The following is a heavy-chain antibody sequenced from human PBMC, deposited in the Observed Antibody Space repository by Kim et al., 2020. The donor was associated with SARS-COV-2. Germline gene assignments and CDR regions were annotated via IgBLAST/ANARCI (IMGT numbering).Heavy chain of an antibody. V-gene: IGHV4-31*03. CDR2: IYYSGST. D-gene: IGHD6-13*01. Sequence: SETLSPTCTVSGGSISSGGYYWSWIRQHPGKGLEWIGYIYYSGSTYYNPSLKSRVTISVDTSKNQFSLKLSSVTAADTAVYYCARGGRYSSSWSLSYYGMDVWGQGTTVTVSS. CDR3: ARGGRYSSSWSLSYYGMDV. J-gene: IGHJ6*02. CDR1: GGSISSGGYY.